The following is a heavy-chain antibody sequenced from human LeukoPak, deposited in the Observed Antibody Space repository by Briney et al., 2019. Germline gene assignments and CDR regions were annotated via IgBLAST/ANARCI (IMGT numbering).Heavy chain of an antibody. CDR1: GFTFSSYA. D-gene: IGHD3-10*01. CDR3: ARVDYYGSGSYYNFLDYYYGMDV. V-gene: IGHV3-30-3*01. J-gene: IGHJ6*02. CDR2: ISYDGSNK. Sequence: TGGSLRLSCAASGFTFSSYAMHWVRQAPGKGLEWVAVISYDGSNKYYADSVKGRFTISRDNSKNTLYLQMNSLRAEDTAVYYCARVDYYGSGSYYNFLDYYYGMDVWGQGTTVTVSS.